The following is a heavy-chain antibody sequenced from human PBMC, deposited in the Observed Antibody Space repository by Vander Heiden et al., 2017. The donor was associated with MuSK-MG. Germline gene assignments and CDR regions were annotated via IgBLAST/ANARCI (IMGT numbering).Heavy chain of an antibody. CDR2: IIPIFGKA. V-gene: IGHV1-69*01. CDR1: GGTFSSYA. Sequence: QVQLVQSGAEVKKPGSSVKVSCKASGGTFSSYAISWVRQAPGQGLEWMGGIIPIFGKANYAQKVQGRVTITADESTSTAYMEMRRMRYEDTAVYYCARDNDAQMKAFDIWRQGTMVTVSS. J-gene: IGHJ3*02. D-gene: IGHD3-16*01. CDR3: ARDNDAQMKAFDI.